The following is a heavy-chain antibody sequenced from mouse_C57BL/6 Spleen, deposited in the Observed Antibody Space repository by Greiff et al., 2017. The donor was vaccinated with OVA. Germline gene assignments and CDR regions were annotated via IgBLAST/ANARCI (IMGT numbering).Heavy chain of an antibody. Sequence: QVQLQQPGAELVMPGASVKLSCKASGYTFTSYWMHWVKQRPGQGLEWIGVIDPSDSYTNYNQKFKGKSTVTVDKSSSTAYMQLSSLTSEDSAVYYCARRGPYGNSYAMDYWGQGTSVTVSS. J-gene: IGHJ4*01. CDR3: ARRGPYGNSYAMDY. V-gene: IGHV1-69*01. CDR2: IDPSDSYT. CDR1: GYTFTSYW. D-gene: IGHD2-1*01.